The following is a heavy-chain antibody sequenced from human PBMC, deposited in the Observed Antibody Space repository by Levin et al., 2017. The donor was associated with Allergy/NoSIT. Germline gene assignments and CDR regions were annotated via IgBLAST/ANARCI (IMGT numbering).Heavy chain of an antibody. Sequence: SETLSLTCTVSGGSISSSNYYWGWIRQPPGTGLEWIGNIYYSGSTYYNPSLKSRVTISVDTSKNQLSLRLSSVTAADTAVYYCARLVARSDYYYYYYGMDVWGQGTTVTVSS. D-gene: IGHD3/OR15-3a*01. CDR1: GGSISSSNYY. CDR3: ARLVARSDYYYYYYGMDV. J-gene: IGHJ6*02. V-gene: IGHV4-39*01. CDR2: IYYSGST.